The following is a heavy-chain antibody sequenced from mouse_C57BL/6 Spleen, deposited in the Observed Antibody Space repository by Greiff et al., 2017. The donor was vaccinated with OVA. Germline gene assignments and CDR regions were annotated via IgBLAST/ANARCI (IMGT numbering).Heavy chain of an antibody. V-gene: IGHV1-9*01. J-gene: IGHJ2*01. Sequence: QVQLQQSGAELMKPGASVKLSCKATGYTFTGYWIAWVKQRPGHGLEWIGEFLPGSGSTNYNAKFKGKATFTADTSSNTAYMQLSSLTTEDSAIYYCATDDYGTSDYWDQGTTLTDSS. CDR1: GYTFTGYW. CDR2: FLPGSGST. CDR3: ATDDYGTSDY. D-gene: IGHD1-1*01.